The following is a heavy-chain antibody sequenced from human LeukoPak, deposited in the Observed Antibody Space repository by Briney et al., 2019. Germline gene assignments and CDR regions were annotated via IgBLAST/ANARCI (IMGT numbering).Heavy chain of an antibody. CDR2: IIPILGIA. CDR3: ARDHEKIISGSSY. D-gene: IGHD6-19*01. CDR1: GGTFSSYA. J-gene: IGHJ4*02. Sequence: SVKVSCKASGGTFSSYAISWVRQAPGQGLEWMGRIIPILGIANYAQKFQGRVTMTTDTSTSTAYMELRSLRSDDTAVYYCARDHEKIISGSSYWGQGTLVTVSS. V-gene: IGHV1-69*04.